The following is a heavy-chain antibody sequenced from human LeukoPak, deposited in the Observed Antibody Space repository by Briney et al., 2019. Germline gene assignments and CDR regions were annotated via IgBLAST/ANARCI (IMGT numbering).Heavy chain of an antibody. CDR1: GFSFSRYW. CDR2: INSDGSST. Sequence: GESLKISCAACGFSFSRYWMHWVRQAPGGGVVWVSRINSDGSSTTYADSVKGRLTISRDNAKNTLYLQMNSLTVEDTAVFYCARDGLTETTRDSDYWGQGTLVTVSS. D-gene: IGHD4-11*01. J-gene: IGHJ4*02. CDR3: ARDGLTETTRDSDY. V-gene: IGHV3-74*01.